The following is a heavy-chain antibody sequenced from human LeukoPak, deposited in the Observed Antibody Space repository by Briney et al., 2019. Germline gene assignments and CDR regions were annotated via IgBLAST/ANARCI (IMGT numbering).Heavy chain of an antibody. Sequence: GASVKVSCKASGYTFTGYYMHWARQAPGQGLEWMGWINPNSGGTNYAQKFQGRVTMTRDTSISTAYMELSRLRSDDTAVYYCARQGTYYYDSSGYYFPDFDYWGQGTLVTVSS. V-gene: IGHV1-2*02. J-gene: IGHJ4*02. CDR3: ARQGTYYYDSSGYYFPDFDY. D-gene: IGHD3-22*01. CDR1: GYTFTGYY. CDR2: INPNSGGT.